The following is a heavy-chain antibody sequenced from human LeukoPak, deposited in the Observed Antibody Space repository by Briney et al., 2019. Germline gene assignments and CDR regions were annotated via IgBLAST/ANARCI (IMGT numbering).Heavy chain of an antibody. J-gene: IGHJ3*02. Sequence: SQTLSLTCHVSGDSVNSDGYYWTWIRQHPGKGLEWIGFISYRGCTSFNPSLKSRVSISVDTSKNQFSLRLTSVTAADTAVYYCARDVVLTASPDAFDIWGQGTMVSVSS. D-gene: IGHD2-21*02. CDR2: ISYRGCT. V-gene: IGHV4-31*03. CDR1: GDSVNSDGYY. CDR3: ARDVVLTASPDAFDI.